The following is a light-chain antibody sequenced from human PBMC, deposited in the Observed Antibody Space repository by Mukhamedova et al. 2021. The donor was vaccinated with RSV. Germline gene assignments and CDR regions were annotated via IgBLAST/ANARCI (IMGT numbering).Light chain of an antibody. CDR3: QQTYSTWT. CDR2: AAS. CDR1: QSINNY. V-gene: IGKV1-39*01. J-gene: IGKJ1*01. Sequence: RITITCRTSQSINNYLNWYQQRPGKAPKLLIFAASTLHGGVPSRFSGSGSGTDFSLTISSLQPEDFATYYCQQTYSTWTFGQGTK.